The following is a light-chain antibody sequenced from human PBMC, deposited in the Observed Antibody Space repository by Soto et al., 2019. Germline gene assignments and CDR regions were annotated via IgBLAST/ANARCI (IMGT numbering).Light chain of an antibody. V-gene: IGLV2-14*03. J-gene: IGLJ2*01. Sequence: QSVLNQPASVSGSPGQSTTISCTGTSSDVGAYNHISWYQQHPGKAPKLLIYDVSNRPSGLSNRFSGSKSGNTASLTIAGLQADDEADYYSRSHASGSTLIFGGGTKVTVL. CDR1: SSDVGAYNH. CDR2: DVS. CDR3: RSHASGSTLI.